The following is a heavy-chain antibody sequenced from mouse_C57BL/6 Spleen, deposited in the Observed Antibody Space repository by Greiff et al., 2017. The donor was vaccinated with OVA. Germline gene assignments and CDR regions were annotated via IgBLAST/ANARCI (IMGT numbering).Heavy chain of an antibody. V-gene: IGHV1-69*01. D-gene: IGHD2-5*01. CDR3: ARFSNYEGFAY. Sequence: QVLLQQPGAELVMPGASVKLSCKASGYTFTSYWMHWVKQRPGQGLEWIGEIDPSDSYTNYNQKFKGKSTLTVDKSSSTAYMQLSSLTSEDSAVYYCARFSNYEGFAYWGQGTLVTVSA. J-gene: IGHJ3*01. CDR2: IDPSDSYT. CDR1: GYTFTSYW.